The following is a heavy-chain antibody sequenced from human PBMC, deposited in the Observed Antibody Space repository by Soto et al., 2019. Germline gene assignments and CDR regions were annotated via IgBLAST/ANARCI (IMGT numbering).Heavy chain of an antibody. CDR2: INTYNGMT. CDR1: GYTFINYH. J-gene: IGHJ4*02. Sequence: QVQLVQSGGEVKKPGASVTVSCKASGYTFINYHITWVRQAPGQGLEWMAWINTYNGMTDYAQRFQGRVTMTRDTSTSTASIELRNLGSDDTAVYFCAKSPRGEMATDWGQGTLVTVSS. V-gene: IGHV1-18*01. CDR3: AKSPRGEMATD. D-gene: IGHD5-12*01.